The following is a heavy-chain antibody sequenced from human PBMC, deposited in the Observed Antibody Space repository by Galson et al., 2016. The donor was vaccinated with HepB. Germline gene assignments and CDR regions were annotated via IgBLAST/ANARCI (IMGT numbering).Heavy chain of an antibody. Sequence: SLRLSCAASGFTFSRYEMNWVRQAPGERLEWVSYISSSGTTIYYADSVKGRFTISRDNAKNSLYLQMNSLRAEDTAVYYCAREPVRLDDLLTGPPKNPDYWGRGTLVTVSS. CDR1: GFTFSRYE. CDR2: ISSSGTTI. V-gene: IGHV3-48*03. J-gene: IGHJ4*02. CDR3: AREPVRLDDLLTGPPKNPDY. D-gene: IGHD3-9*01.